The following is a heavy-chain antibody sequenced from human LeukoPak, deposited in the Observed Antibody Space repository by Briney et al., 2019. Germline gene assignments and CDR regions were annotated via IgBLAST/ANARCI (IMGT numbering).Heavy chain of an antibody. D-gene: IGHD4-23*01. CDR2: LYPRDSDA. CDR3: ARPRMYGGNSQWYFDL. V-gene: IGHV5-51*01. Sequence: GESLKISCKSSGYTFTTYWIGWVRQMPGKGLEWMAILYPRDSDARYSPSFQGQVTISADKSINTAYLQWSSLKASDTAMYYCARPRMYGGNSQWYFDLWGRGTLVTVSS. CDR1: GYTFTTYW. J-gene: IGHJ2*01.